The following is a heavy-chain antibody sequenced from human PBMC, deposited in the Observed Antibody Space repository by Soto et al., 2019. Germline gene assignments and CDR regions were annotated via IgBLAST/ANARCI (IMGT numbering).Heavy chain of an antibody. J-gene: IGHJ5*02. CDR2: IDHSGGST. D-gene: IGHD6-19*01. CDR1: GFTFSNYA. Sequence: EVQLLESGGGLVQPGGSLRLSCAASGFTFSNYAMSWVRQAPGKGLEWVSGIDHSGGSTFYADSVKGRFTISRDNSKNTLYLQMKSLRAEDTAVYYCANLYSSGGKEWFDPWGQGTLVTVSS. CDR3: ANLYSSGGKEWFDP. V-gene: IGHV3-23*01.